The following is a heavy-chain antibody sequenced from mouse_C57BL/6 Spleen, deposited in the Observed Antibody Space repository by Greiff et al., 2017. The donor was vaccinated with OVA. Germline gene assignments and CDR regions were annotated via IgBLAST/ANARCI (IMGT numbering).Heavy chain of an antibody. CDR2: INPSSGYT. Sequence: QVQLQQSGAELARPGASVKMSCKASGYTFTSYTMHWVKQRPGQGLEWIGYINPSSGYTKYNQKFKDKATLTADKSSSTAYMQLSSLTSEDSAVYYCARGVVATVFDVWGTGTTVTVSS. J-gene: IGHJ1*03. D-gene: IGHD1-1*01. CDR1: GYTFTSYT. CDR3: ARGVVATVFDV. V-gene: IGHV1-4*01.